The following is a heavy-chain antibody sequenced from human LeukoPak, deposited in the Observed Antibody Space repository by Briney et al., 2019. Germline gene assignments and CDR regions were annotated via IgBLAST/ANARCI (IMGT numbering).Heavy chain of an antibody. CDR1: GYTFTSYY. J-gene: IGHJ4*02. CDR2: INPSGGST. D-gene: IGHD3-22*01. Sequence: ASVKVSCKASGYTFTSYYMHWVRQAPGQGLEWMGIINPSGGSTSYAQKFQGRVTMTRDTSTSTVHMELSSLRSEDTAVYYCALGDYYDSSGSPFDYWGQGTLVTVSS. CDR3: ALGDYYDSSGSPFDY. V-gene: IGHV1-46*01.